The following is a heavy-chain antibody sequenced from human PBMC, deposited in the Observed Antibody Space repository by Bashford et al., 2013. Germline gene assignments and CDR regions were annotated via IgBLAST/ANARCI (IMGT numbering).Heavy chain of an antibody. CDR2: INPKSGDT. Sequence: ASVKVSCKASGYTLTDYYLHWVRQAPGQGLEWMGWINPKSGDTTYAQKFQGRVTMTRDTSINTAYMELSRLTSDDTAVYYCARALSATQSSDFWGQGTLVTVSS. V-gene: IGHV1-2*02. CDR3: ARALSATQSSDF. J-gene: IGHJ4*02. CDR1: GYTLTDYY.